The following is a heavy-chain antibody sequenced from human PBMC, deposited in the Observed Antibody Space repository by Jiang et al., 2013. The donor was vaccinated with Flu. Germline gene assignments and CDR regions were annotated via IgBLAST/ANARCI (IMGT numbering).Heavy chain of an antibody. CDR1: GFIFSNYP. J-gene: IGHJ3*01. CDR2: ISYDGSNK. D-gene: IGHD3/OR15-3a*01. CDR3: VKDLRKVIFDAFDF. Sequence: SGFIFSNYPMYWVRQAPGKGLEWVAVISYDGSNKYYADSVKGRFTISRDNSKNTVDLLMNSLRTEDTAVYYCVKDLRKVIFDAFDFWGQGTLVTVSS. V-gene: IGHV3-30*04.